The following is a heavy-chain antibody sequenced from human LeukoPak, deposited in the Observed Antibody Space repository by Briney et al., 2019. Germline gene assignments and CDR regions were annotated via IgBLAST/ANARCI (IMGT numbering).Heavy chain of an antibody. CDR3: ARGDYCSGGGCYWSGVVNLFDY. D-gene: IGHD2-15*01. CDR2: IYPGDSDT. J-gene: IGHJ4*02. Sequence: GESLKISCKGSGYSFTSYWIGWVRQMPGKGLEWMGIIYPGDSDTRYSPSFQGQVTISADKSISTAYLQWSSLKASDTAMYYCARGDYCSGGGCYWSGVVNLFDYWGQGTLVTVSS. CDR1: GYSFTSYW. V-gene: IGHV5-51*01.